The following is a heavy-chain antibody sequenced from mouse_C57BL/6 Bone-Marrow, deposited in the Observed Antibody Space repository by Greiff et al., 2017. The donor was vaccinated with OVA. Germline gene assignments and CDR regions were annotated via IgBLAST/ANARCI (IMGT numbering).Heavy chain of an antibody. CDR2: IDPNSGGT. V-gene: IGHV1-72*01. Sequence: VQLQQSGAELVKPGASVKLSCKASGYTFTSYWMHWVKQRPGRGLEWIGRIDPNSGGTKYNEKFKSKATLTVDKPSSTAYMQLSSLTSEDSAVYYCARGKLGQRYYFDYWGQGTTLTVSS. CDR3: ARGKLGQRYYFDY. CDR1: GYTFTSYW. D-gene: IGHD4-1*01. J-gene: IGHJ2*01.